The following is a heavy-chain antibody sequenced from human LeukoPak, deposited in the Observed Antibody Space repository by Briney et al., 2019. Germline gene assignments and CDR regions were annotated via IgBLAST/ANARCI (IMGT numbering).Heavy chain of an antibody. J-gene: IGHJ6*02. CDR1: GFTFSSYA. V-gene: IGHV3-23*01. D-gene: IGHD3-22*01. CDR3: ARESYYYDSSGYYSRTDYYYGMDV. Sequence: GGSLRLSCAASGFTFSSYAMSWVRQAPGKGLEWVSAISGSGGSTYYADSVKGRFTISRDNSKNTLYLQMNSLRAEDTAVYYCARESYYYDSSGYYSRTDYYYGMDVWGQGTTVTVSS. CDR2: ISGSGGST.